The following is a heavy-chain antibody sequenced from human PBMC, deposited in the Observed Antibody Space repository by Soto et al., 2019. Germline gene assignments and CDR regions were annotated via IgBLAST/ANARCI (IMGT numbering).Heavy chain of an antibody. CDR3: ARGAPSIAARGYFDY. D-gene: IGHD6-13*01. CDR2: IYSGGST. J-gene: IGHJ4*02. V-gene: IGHV3-53*01. Sequence: GGSLRLSCAASGFTVSSNYMSWVRQAPGKGLEWVSVIYSGGSTYYADSVKGRFTISRDNSKNTLYLQMNSLRAEDTAVYYCARGAPSIAARGYFDYWGQGTLVTVSS. CDR1: GFTVSSNY.